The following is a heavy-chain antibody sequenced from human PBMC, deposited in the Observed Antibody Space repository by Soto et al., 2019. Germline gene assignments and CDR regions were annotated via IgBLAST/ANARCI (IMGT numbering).Heavy chain of an antibody. CDR3: ARRGALLQTQNYYYYYGMDV. D-gene: IGHD1-1*01. CDR1: GYTFTSYY. J-gene: IGHJ6*02. CDR2: INPSGGSA. V-gene: IGHV1-46*01. Sequence: GASVKVSCKASGYTFTSYYIHWVRQAPGQGLEWMGIINPSGGSATYAQTFQGRVTMTRDTSTSTVDMEMSSLRSEDTAVYYCARRGALLQTQNYYYYYGMDVWGQGTTVTVSS.